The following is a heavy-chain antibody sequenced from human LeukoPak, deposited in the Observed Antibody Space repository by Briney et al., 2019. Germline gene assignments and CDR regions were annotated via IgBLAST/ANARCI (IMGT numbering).Heavy chain of an antibody. Sequence: AASVKVSCKASGYTFTGYYMHWVRQAPGQGLEWMGWINPNSGGTNYAQKFQGRVTMTRDTSISTAYMELSRLRSDDTAVYYCARESHCGGDCYYYFDYWGQGTLVTVSS. CDR2: INPNSGGT. CDR3: ARESHCGGDCYYYFDY. CDR1: GYTFTGYY. V-gene: IGHV1-2*02. J-gene: IGHJ4*02. D-gene: IGHD2-21*02.